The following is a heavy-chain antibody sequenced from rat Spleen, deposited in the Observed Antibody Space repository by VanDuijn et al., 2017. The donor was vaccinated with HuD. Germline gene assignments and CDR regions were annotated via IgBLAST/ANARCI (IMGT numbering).Heavy chain of an antibody. J-gene: IGHJ3*01. D-gene: IGHD2-5*01. V-gene: IGHV5-19*01. Sequence: EVQLVESGGGLVQPGRSLKLSCAVSGFTFSKSGMHWIRQAPTKGLEWVTSISPTGATTNYRDSVKGRFTISRDTAQNILYLQMNSPRSEDTATYYCTRGGYFRYWGQGTLVTVSS. CDR1: GFTFSKSG. CDR2: ISPTGATT. CDR3: TRGGYFRY.